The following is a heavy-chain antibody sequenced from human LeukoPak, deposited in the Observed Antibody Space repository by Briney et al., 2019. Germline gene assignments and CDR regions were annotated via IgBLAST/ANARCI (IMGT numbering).Heavy chain of an antibody. J-gene: IGHJ4*02. CDR2: IRSKAYGGTT. V-gene: IGHV3-49*04. Sequence: PGGSLRLSCAASGFTFSSYAMSWVRQAPGKGLEWVGFIRSKAYGGTTEYAASVKGRFTISRDDSKSIAYMQMNSLKTEDTAVYYCTRDRVFVIPSDYWGQGTLVTVSS. CDR3: TRDRVFVIPSDY. D-gene: IGHD2/OR15-2a*01. CDR1: GFTFSSYA.